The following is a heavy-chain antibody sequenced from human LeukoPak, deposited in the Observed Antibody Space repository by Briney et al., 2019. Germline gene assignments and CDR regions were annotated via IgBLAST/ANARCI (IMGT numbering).Heavy chain of an antibody. CDR3: ASLTGDILTGYPYYFDY. D-gene: IGHD3-9*01. CDR1: GYTFTSYG. CDR2: ISAYNGNT. Sequence: GASVKVSYKASGYTFTSYGISWVRQAPGQGLEWMGWISAYNGNTNYAQKLQGRVTMTTDTSTSTAYMELRSLRSDDTAVYYCASLTGDILTGYPYYFDYWGQGTLVTVSS. V-gene: IGHV1-18*01. J-gene: IGHJ4*02.